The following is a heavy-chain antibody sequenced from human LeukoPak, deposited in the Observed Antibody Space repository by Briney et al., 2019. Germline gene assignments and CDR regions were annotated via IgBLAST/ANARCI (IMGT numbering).Heavy chain of an antibody. CDR1: GFTFSNYA. Sequence: PGGSLRLSCAASGFTFSNYAMSWVRQAPGKGLEWVSAISGSASSTYHADSVKGRFTISRDNSKNTLYLQMNSLRAEDTAVYYCARVNGYSYGGWYFDLWGRGTLVTVSS. J-gene: IGHJ2*01. CDR3: ARVNGYSYGGWYFDL. CDR2: ISGSASST. V-gene: IGHV3-23*01. D-gene: IGHD5-18*01.